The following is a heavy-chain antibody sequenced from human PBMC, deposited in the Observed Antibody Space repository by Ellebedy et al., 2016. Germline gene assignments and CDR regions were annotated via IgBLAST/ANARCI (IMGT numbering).Heavy chain of an antibody. CDR3: ARNGPYRGSYVPDY. Sequence: SETLSLTCTVSGGSISSYYWSWIRQPPGKGLEWIGYIYYSGSTNYNPSLKSRVTISVDTSKNQFSPKLSSVTAADTAVYYCARNGPYRGSYVPDYWGQGTLVTVSS. D-gene: IGHD3-10*02. J-gene: IGHJ4*02. CDR2: IYYSGST. V-gene: IGHV4-59*08. CDR1: GGSISSYY.